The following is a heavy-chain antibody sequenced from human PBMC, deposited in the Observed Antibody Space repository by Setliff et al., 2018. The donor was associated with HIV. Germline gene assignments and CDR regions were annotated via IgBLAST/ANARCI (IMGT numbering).Heavy chain of an antibody. CDR2: IYHSGNT. CDR3: ARGGSRGSWYWDY. CDR1: GGFISTGGYS. J-gene: IGHJ4*02. Sequence: SETLSLTCTVSGGFISTGGYSWSWIRQPPGKGLEWIGYIYHSGNTYYNPSLKSRVSISVDRSKNHFSPRLSPVTAADTAVYYCARGGSRGSWYWDYWGQGTLVTVSS. D-gene: IGHD6-13*01. V-gene: IGHV4-30-2*01.